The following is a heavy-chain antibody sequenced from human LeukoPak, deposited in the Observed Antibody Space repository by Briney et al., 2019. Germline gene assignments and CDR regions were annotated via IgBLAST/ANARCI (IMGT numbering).Heavy chain of an antibody. CDR2: MFYNGSP. CDR3: ARRRGYSGSYYYFDY. Sequence: SETVSLTCTVSGGSISGNTYYWGWIRQPPGKGLEWIGSMFYNGSPYYNPSLKSRVSISVDTSNNQFSLRVSSVTAADTAVYYCARRRGYSGSYYYFDYWGQGTLDSVSS. J-gene: IGHJ4*02. CDR1: GGSISGNTYY. V-gene: IGHV4-39*01. D-gene: IGHD6-13*01.